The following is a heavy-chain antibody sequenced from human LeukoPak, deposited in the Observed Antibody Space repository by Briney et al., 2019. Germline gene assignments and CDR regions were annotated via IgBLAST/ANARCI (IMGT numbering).Heavy chain of an antibody. V-gene: IGHV1-46*01. Sequence: GASVKVSCKASGYTFTSYYMHWVRQAPGQGLEWMGIINPSGGSTSYAQKFQGRVTMTRDTSTSTVYMELSSLRSEDTAVYYCARGARRYDILTGYSSDAFDIWGQGTMVTVSS. J-gene: IGHJ3*02. D-gene: IGHD3-9*01. CDR2: INPSGGST. CDR1: GYTFTSYY. CDR3: ARGARRYDILTGYSSDAFDI.